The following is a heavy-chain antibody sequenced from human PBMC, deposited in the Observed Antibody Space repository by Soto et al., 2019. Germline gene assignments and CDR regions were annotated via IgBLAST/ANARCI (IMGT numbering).Heavy chain of an antibody. J-gene: IGHJ4*02. CDR2: ISSSSSYI. CDR3: ARERQDIPENHPPDY. D-gene: IGHD2-15*01. V-gene: IGHV3-21*03. Sequence: GALRLSCAASGFTFSSYSMNWVRQAPGKGLEWVSSISSSSSYIYYADSVKGRFTISRDNAKNSLYLQMNSLRAEDTAVYYCARERQDIPENHPPDYWGQGTLVTVSS. CDR1: GFTFSSYS.